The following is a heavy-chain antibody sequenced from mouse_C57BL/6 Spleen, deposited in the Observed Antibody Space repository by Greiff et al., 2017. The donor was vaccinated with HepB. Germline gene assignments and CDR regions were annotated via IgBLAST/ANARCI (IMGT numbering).Heavy chain of an antibody. CDR2: IDPSDSYT. J-gene: IGHJ2*01. CDR3: ARWKTAQDYFDY. V-gene: IGHV1-69*01. D-gene: IGHD3-2*02. Sequence: VQLQQPGAELVMPGASVKLSCKASGYTFTSYWMHWVKQRPGQGLEWIGEIDPSDSYTNYNQKFKGKSTLTVDKSSSTAYMQLSSLTSEDSAVYYCARWKTAQDYFDYWGQGTTLTVSS. CDR1: GYTFTSYW.